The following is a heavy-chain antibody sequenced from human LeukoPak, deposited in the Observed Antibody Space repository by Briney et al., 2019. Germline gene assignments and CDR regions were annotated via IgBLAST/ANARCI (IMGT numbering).Heavy chain of an antibody. CDR2: IKSKTDGGTT. Sequence: GGSLRLSCAASGFTFSNAWMSWVRQAPGKGLEWVGRIKSKTDGGTTDYAAPVNGRFTISRDDSKNTLYLQMNSVKTEDTAVYYCTTEYCSGGNCYSYYWGQGTLVTVSS. J-gene: IGHJ4*02. CDR3: TTEYCSGGNCYSYY. D-gene: IGHD2-15*01. CDR1: GFTFSNAW. V-gene: IGHV3-15*01.